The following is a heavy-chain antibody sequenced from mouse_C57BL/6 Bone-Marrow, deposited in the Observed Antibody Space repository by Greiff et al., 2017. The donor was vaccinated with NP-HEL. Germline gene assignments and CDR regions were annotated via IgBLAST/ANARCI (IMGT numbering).Heavy chain of an antibody. CDR1: GFTFSDYY. V-gene: IGHV5-16*01. CDR2: INYDGSST. D-gene: IGHD2-4*01. CDR3: AREGGLRRRTYAMDY. J-gene: IGHJ4*01. Sequence: EVQLQESEEGLVQPGSSMKLSCTASGFTFSDYYMAWVRQVPEKGLEWVANINYDGSSTYYLDSLKSRFIISRDNAKNILYLQMSSLKSEDTATYYCAREGGLRRRTYAMDYWGQGTSVTVSS.